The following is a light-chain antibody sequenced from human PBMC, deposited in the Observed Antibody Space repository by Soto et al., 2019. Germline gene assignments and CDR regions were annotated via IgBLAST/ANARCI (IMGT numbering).Light chain of an antibody. CDR2: KAS. CDR3: QQYNSYSVT. V-gene: IGKV1-5*03. CDR1: QSISIW. J-gene: IGKJ1*01. Sequence: DIQMTQSPSILSASVGDRVTITCRASQSISIWLAWYQQKPGKAPKLLIYKASSLESGVPSRFSGSGSGTEFTLTISSLQPDDFATYYCQQYNSYSVTFGQGTKVDNK.